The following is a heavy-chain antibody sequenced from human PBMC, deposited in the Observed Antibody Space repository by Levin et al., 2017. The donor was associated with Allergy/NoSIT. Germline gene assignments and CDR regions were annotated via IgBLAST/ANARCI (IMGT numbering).Heavy chain of an antibody. V-gene: IGHV4-39*02. J-gene: IGHJ6*02. CDR3: ARMGRYCGSTNCYSLDV. D-gene: IGHD2-2*01. CDR1: GGSISNTAYY. CDR2: IYYSGTT. Sequence: SETLSLTCTVSGGSISNTAYYWGWIRQPPGKGPEWIGNIYYSGTTYYNASLKSRVTMSVDTSTNHFSLKMSSVTAAGTAIYYCARMGRYCGSTNCYSLDVWGQGTTVTVSS.